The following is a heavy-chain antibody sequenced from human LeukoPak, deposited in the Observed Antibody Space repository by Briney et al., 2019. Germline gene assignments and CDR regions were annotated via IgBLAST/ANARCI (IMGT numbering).Heavy chain of an antibody. J-gene: IGHJ4*02. CDR1: GFIFSDYY. CDR3: AGRNYDFWSGIGGYFDY. CDR2: IYYSGST. D-gene: IGHD3-3*01. V-gene: IGHV4-38-2*01. Sequence: GSLRLSCAASGFIFSDYYMSWIRQPPGKGLEWIGSIYYSGSTYYNPSLRSRVTISVDTSKNQFSLKLSSVTAADTAVYYCAGRNYDFWSGIGGYFDYWGQGTLVTVSS.